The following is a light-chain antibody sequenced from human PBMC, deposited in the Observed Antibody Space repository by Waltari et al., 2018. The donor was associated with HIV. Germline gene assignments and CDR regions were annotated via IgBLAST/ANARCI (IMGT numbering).Light chain of an antibody. V-gene: IGLV3-19*01. CDR1: SLRSYY. CDR3: HSRDSSGFHVV. Sequence: SSDLTQAPSVSVALGQTVRITCQGDSLRSYYASWYQHKPGQAPVVVFFGRNNRPSGIPDRFSGSSSGNTASLTITGAQAEDETDYYCHSRDSSGFHVVFGGGTKVTVL. CDR2: GRN. J-gene: IGLJ2*01.